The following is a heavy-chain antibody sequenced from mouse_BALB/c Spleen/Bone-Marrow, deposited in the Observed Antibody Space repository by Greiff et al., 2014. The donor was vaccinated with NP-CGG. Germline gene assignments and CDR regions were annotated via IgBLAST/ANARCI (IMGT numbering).Heavy chain of an antibody. CDR3: DSGYSCSIDY. D-gene: IGHD1-3*01. J-gene: IGHJ4*01. V-gene: IGHV1-47*01. CDR2: FHPYNDDT. CDR1: GYTFTTYP. Sequence: VQLQQSGAELVKPGASVKMSCKAFGYTFTTYPIEWVKQSHGKSLEWIGDFHPYNDDTKYNEKFKGKATLTVDTSSSTVYLERSRSTAYAAAFYDCDSGYSCSIDYWGQGTSVTVSS.